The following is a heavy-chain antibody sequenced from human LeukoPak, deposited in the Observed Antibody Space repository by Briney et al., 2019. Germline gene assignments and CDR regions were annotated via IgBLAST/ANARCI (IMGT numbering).Heavy chain of an antibody. CDR3: ARDRVYASGSRDAFGI. J-gene: IGHJ3*02. V-gene: IGHV3-23*01. Sequence: GGSLRLSCAASGFTFSSYAMSWVRQAPGTGLGWVSGISGSGTSTYHADSVKGRFTISGDNSKNTLYLQMNSLRVEDTAVYYCARDRVYASGSRDAFGIWGQGTMVAVSS. CDR1: GFTFSSYA. D-gene: IGHD3-10*01. CDR2: ISGSGTST.